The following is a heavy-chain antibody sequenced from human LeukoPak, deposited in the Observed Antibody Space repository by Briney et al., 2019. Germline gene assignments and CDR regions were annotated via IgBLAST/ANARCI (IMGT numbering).Heavy chain of an antibody. CDR1: GYTFTSYG. V-gene: IGHV1-46*01. CDR2: INPSGGST. J-gene: IGHJ4*02. Sequence: ASVKVSCKASGYTFTSYGISWVRQAPGQGLEWMGIINPSGGSTSYAQKFQGRVTMTRDTSTSTVYMELSSLRSEDTAVYYCARVPKNHYGSGSYYNGRHGIHYDYWGQGTLVTVSS. D-gene: IGHD3-10*01. CDR3: ARVPKNHYGSGSYYNGRHGIHYDY.